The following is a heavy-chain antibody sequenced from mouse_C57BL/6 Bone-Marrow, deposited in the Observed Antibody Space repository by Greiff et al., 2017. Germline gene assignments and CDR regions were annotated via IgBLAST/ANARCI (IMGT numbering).Heavy chain of an antibody. CDR3: ASCITTVGTVDY. CDR2: INPSNGGT. Sequence: QVQLQQPGTELVKPGASVTLSCKASGYTFTSYWMHWVQQRPGQGLEWIGNINPSNGGTNYNEKFKSKATLPVDKSSSTAYMQLSSLTSEDSAVYYGASCITTVGTVDYWGQGTTLTVAA. D-gene: IGHD1-1*01. CDR1: GYTFTSYW. J-gene: IGHJ2*01. V-gene: IGHV1-53*01.